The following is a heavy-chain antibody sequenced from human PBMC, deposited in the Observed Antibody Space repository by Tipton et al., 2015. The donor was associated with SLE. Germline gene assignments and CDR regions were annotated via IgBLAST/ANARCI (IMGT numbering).Heavy chain of an antibody. CDR3: ARAQYSSGSYFFDY. J-gene: IGHJ4*02. CDR2: ISWNSNII. Sequence: SLRLSCTASGFTFDDYAIHWVRQPPGKGLEWVSGISWNSNIIAYGDSVKGRFTISRDNAKNSLYLQMNSLREDDTAVYYCARAQYSSGSYFFDYWGQGTLVTVSS. D-gene: IGHD6-19*01. CDR1: GFTFDDYA. V-gene: IGHV3-9*01.